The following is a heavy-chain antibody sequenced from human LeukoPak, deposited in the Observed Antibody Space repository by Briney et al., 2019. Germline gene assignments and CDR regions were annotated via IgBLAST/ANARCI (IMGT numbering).Heavy chain of an antibody. CDR3: ARGGRVDSSSTSCFTPDNWFDP. CDR1: GYTFTGYY. J-gene: IGHJ5*02. CDR2: INPNSGGT. V-gene: IGHV1-2*02. D-gene: IGHD2-2*02. Sequence: GASVKVSCKASGYTFTGYYMHWVRQAPGQGLEWMGWINPNSGGTNYAQKFQGRVTMTRDTSISTAYMELSRLRSDDTAVYYCARGGRVDSSSTSCFTPDNWFDPWGQGTLVTVSS.